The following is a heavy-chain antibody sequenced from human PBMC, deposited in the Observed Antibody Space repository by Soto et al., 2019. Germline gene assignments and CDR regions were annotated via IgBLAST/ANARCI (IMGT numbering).Heavy chain of an antibody. CDR2: ISGSGGST. CDR1: GFTFSSYA. V-gene: IGHV3-23*01. Sequence: GGSLRLSCVASGFTFSSYAMSWVRQAPGKGLEWVSAISGSGGSTYYADSVKGRFTISRDNSKNTLYLQMNSLRAEDTAVYYCAKDQKGQHGNWFDPWGRGTLVTVSS. J-gene: IGHJ5*02. D-gene: IGHD6-13*01. CDR3: AKDQKGQHGNWFDP.